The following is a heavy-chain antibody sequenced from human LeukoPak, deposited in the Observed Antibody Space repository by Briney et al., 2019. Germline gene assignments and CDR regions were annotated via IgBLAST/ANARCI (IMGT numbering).Heavy chain of an antibody. CDR2: ISSSSSYI. Sequence: PGGSLRLSCAASVFTFSSYSMNWVRQAPGKGLEWVSSISSSSSYIYYADSVKGRFTISRDNAKNSLYLQMNSLRAEDTAVYYCARDLPMVRGLSGFDYWGQGTLVTVSS. V-gene: IGHV3-21*01. CDR1: VFTFSSYS. D-gene: IGHD3-10*01. J-gene: IGHJ4*02. CDR3: ARDLPMVRGLSGFDY.